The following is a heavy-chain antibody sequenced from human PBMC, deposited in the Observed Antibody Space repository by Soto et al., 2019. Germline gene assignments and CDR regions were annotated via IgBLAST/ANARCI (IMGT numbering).Heavy chain of an antibody. CDR1: AFTFSSYA. J-gene: IGHJ4*02. D-gene: IGHD1-26*01. Sequence: RGSLILSCAASAFTFSSYAMHWVRQAPGKGLEWVAVISYDGSNKYYADSVKGRFTISRDNSKNTLYLQMNSLRAEDTAVYYCLRGSGIVRDLGSFRAQRSLDTVSS. V-gene: IGHV3-30-3*01. CDR2: ISYDGSNK. CDR3: LRGSGIVRDLGSF.